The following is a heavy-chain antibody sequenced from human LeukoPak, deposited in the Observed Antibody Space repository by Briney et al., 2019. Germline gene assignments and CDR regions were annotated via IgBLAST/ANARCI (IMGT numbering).Heavy chain of an antibody. Sequence: ASVNDCCKVSGYTLTELSMHWVRQAPGKGLEWMGGFDPEDGETIYAQKFQGRVTMTEDTSTDTAYMELSSLRSEDTAVYYCATSEGGSSCIDYWGQGTLVTVSS. CDR2: FDPEDGET. J-gene: IGHJ4*02. CDR3: ATSEGGSSCIDY. CDR1: GYTLTELS. D-gene: IGHD6-13*01. V-gene: IGHV1-24*01.